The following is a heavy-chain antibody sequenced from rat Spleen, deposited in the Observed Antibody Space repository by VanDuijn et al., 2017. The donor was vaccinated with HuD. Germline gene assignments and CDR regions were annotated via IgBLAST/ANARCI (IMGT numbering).Heavy chain of an antibody. D-gene: IGHD1-12*01. V-gene: IGHV4-2*01. CDR2: INKDSTTK. J-gene: IGHJ3*01. CDR3: TRAVVTMKGPFAY. CDR1: GFNFNDYW. Sequence: EVQLVESGGGLVQPGRSLKLSCAASGFNFNDYWMGWVRQAPGKGLEWIGEINKDSTTKKYTPSLKDKFTISRDNVHNTLYLQMNSVRSEDTATYYCTRAVVTMKGPFAYWGQGTLVTVSS.